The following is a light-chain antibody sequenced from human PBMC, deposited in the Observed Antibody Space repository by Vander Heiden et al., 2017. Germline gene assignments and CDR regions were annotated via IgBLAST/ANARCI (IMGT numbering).Light chain of an antibody. J-gene: IGLJ1*01. Sequence: SYELTQPPSVSVSPGQTANVTCSGSKLGEKSFSWYQQKAGQSPVLVIYQNIKRPAGIPERFSGSSSGNTATLTISGTQTVDEADYYCQAWDRTDFYVFGSGTTISVL. CDR1: KLGEKS. CDR3: QAWDRTDFYV. V-gene: IGLV3-1*01. CDR2: QNI.